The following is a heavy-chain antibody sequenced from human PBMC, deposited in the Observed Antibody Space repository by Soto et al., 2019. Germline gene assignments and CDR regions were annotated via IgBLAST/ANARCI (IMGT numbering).Heavy chain of an antibody. Sequence: GSLRLSCAASGFTFSDYYMSWIRQAPGKGLEWVSYISSSSSYTNYADSVKGRFTISRDNAKNSLYLQMNSLRAEDTAVYYCARATGSGSYFDYWGQGTLVTVSS. D-gene: IGHD1-26*01. V-gene: IGHV3-11*06. J-gene: IGHJ4*02. CDR3: ARATGSGSYFDY. CDR2: ISSSSSYT. CDR1: GFTFSDYY.